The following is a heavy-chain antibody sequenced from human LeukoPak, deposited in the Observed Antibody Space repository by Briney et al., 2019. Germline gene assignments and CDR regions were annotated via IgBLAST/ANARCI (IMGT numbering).Heavy chain of an antibody. D-gene: IGHD6-19*01. Sequence: GGSLRLSCAASGFIFSTYGMHWVRQAPGKGLEWVAFIRNDGSDKYYADSVKGRFTISRDNSKNTLYLQMNSLRAEDTAIYYCAKDFGSAFGWSPFDYWGQGTPVTVSS. J-gene: IGHJ4*02. CDR3: AKDFGSAFGWSPFDY. CDR2: IRNDGSDK. CDR1: GFIFSTYG. V-gene: IGHV3-30*02.